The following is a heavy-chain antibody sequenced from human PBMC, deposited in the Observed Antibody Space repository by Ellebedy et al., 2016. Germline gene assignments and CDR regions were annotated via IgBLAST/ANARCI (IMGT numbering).Heavy chain of an antibody. J-gene: IGHJ4*02. Sequence: ASVKVSXXASGYTFTSYGISWVRQAPGQGLEWMGWISAYNGNTNYAQKLQGRVTMTTDTSTSTAYMELRSLRSDDTAVYYCARAPRGSGSYYRDCWGQGTLVTVSS. V-gene: IGHV1-18*01. CDR2: ISAYNGNT. CDR3: ARAPRGSGSYYRDC. D-gene: IGHD3-10*01. CDR1: GYTFTSYG.